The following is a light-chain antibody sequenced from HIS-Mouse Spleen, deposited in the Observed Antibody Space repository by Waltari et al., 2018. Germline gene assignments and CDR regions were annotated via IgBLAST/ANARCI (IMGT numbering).Light chain of an antibody. CDR2: WAS. CDR1: QRVLYSSNNKNY. J-gene: IGKJ1*01. V-gene: IGKV4-1*01. Sequence: IVMTQSPDSLAGSLGERATSNCKSSQRVLYSSNNKNYLAWYKQKPGQPPKLLIYWASTRESGVPDRFSGSGSGTDFTLTISSLQAEDVAVYYCQQYYSTPWTFGQGTKVEIK. CDR3: QQYYSTPWT.